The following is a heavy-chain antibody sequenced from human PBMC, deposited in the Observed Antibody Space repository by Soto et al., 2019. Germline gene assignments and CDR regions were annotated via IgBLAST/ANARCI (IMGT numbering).Heavy chain of an antibody. CDR3: ARGRWVGGTDRGYFDY. CDR1: GGTFSSYA. J-gene: IGHJ4*02. Sequence: QVQLVQSGAEVKKPGSSVKVSCKASGGTFSSYAISWVRQAPGQGLEWMGGIIPIFGTANYAQKFQGRVTVTGEESTGTAYVGLGRLGSEDTAVYYCARGRWVGGTDRGYFDYWGQGTLVTVSS. D-gene: IGHD1-7*01. V-gene: IGHV1-69*12. CDR2: IIPIFGTA.